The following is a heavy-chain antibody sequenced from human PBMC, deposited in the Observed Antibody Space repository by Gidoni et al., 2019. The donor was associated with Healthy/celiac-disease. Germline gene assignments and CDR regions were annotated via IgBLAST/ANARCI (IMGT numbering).Heavy chain of an antibody. D-gene: IGHD3-22*01. CDR1: GGSFSCYY. J-gene: IGHJ4*02. V-gene: IGHV4-34*01. CDR2: INHSGST. CDR3: ARGLTYDSSGSGSFDY. Sequence: QVQLQQWGAGLLKPSATLSLTCAVSGGSFSCYYWSWIRQPPGKGLEWIGEINHSGSTNYNPSLKSRVTISVDTSKNQFSLKLSSGTAADTAVYYCARGLTYDSSGSGSFDYWGQGTLVTVSS.